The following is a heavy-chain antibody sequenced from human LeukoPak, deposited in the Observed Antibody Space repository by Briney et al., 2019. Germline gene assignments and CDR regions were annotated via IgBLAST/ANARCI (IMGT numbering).Heavy chain of an antibody. Sequence: SETLSLTCTVSGGSISSYYWSWIRQPPGKGLEWIGYIYYSGSTYYNPSLRSRVTISVDTSKNQFSLKLSSVTAADTAVYYCARDIGVWSGYNTGVEFSYFDYWGQGTLVTVSS. CDR1: GGSISSYY. J-gene: IGHJ4*02. D-gene: IGHD3-3*01. CDR2: IYYSGST. CDR3: ARDIGVWSGYNTGVEFSYFDY. V-gene: IGHV4-59*01.